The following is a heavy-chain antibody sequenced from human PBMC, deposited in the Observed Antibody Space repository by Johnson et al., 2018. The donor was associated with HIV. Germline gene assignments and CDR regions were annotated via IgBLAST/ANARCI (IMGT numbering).Heavy chain of an antibody. CDR2: ISYDGSNK. CDR3: LSPSDAFDI. V-gene: IGHV3-30*04. J-gene: IGHJ3*02. Sequence: QVQLVESGGGVVQPGRSLRLSCAASGFTFSSYAMHWVRQAPGKGLEWVAVISYDGSNKYYADSVKGRFTISRDNSKNTLYLQMNSLRAEDTAVYYCLSPSDAFDICGQGTMVTVSS. CDR1: GFTFSSYA.